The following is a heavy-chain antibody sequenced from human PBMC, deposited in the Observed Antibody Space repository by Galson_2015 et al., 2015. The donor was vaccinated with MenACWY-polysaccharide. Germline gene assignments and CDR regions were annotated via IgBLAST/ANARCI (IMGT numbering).Heavy chain of an antibody. V-gene: IGHV3-30*18. CDR1: GFTFSRYG. J-gene: IGHJ6*03. CDR3: AKAGFTYDSFNYYYMDV. Sequence: LRLSCAASGFTFSRYGMHWVRQAPGKGLEWVALISYDGSNKYHADSVKGRFTISRDNSKNTLFLQMHSLSVEDRAVYYCAKAGFTYDSFNYYYMDVWGEGTTVTVSS. CDR2: ISYDGSNK. D-gene: IGHD5-18*01.